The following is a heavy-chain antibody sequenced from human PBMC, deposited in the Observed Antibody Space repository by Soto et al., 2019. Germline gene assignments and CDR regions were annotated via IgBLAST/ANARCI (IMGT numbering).Heavy chain of an antibody. Sequence: TLSLICAVYGGSFSGYYWRWIRQHPGKGLEWIGYIYYSGSNYYNPSLKSRVTISVDTSKNQSSLKLSSVTAAETAVYYCARLRDSYALYYYYGMDVWGQGATVTVSS. D-gene: IGHD5-18*01. V-gene: IGHV4-31*11. CDR1: GGSFSGYY. CDR2: IYYSGSN. J-gene: IGHJ6*02. CDR3: ARLRDSYALYYYYGMDV.